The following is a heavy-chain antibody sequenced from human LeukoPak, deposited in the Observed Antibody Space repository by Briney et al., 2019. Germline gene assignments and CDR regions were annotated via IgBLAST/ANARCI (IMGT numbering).Heavy chain of an antibody. V-gene: IGHV1-69*13. CDR2: IIPIFGTA. CDR3: ARILSSSWYEYFHH. Sequence: ASVKVSCKASGGTFSNYAISWVRQAPGQGLEWMGAIIPIFGTANYAQKFQGRVTITADESTSTAYMELSSLKSEDTAVYYCARILSSSWYEYFHHWGQGTLVTVSS. D-gene: IGHD6-19*01. CDR1: GGTFSNYA. J-gene: IGHJ1*01.